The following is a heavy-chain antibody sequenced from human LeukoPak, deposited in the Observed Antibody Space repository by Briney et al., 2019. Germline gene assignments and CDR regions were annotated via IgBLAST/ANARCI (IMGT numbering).Heavy chain of an antibody. V-gene: IGHV4-38-2*02. CDR3: ARYCSSTTCYTRGGDY. D-gene: IGHD2-2*02. CDR2: IYHTGNT. Sequence: PSETLSLTCSVSGYSTTSGYYWGWIRQPPGKGLEWIGSIYHTGNTFYDPSFNSRVTISVDTSKNQFSLSLSSVTAADTAVYYCARYCSSTTCYTRGGDYWGQGTLVTVSS. CDR1: GYSTTSGYY. J-gene: IGHJ4*02.